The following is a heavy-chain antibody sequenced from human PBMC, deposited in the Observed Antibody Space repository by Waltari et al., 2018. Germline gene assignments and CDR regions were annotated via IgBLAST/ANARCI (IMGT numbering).Heavy chain of an antibody. CDR1: GFTLSRYG. D-gene: IGHD1-1*01. CDR3: ARPAWNDPPYYYGMDV. J-gene: IGHJ6*02. V-gene: IGHV3-33*01. Sequence: VQVVESGGGAVQPGQSLSFSCVPSGFTLSRYGLHWVRQAPGKGLEWVAVIWYDGSNTDYRESVKGRFTISRDNVKNTVDLQMNNLRVEDTAVYYCARPAWNDPPYYYGMDVWGPGTTVSVSS. CDR2: IWYDGSNT.